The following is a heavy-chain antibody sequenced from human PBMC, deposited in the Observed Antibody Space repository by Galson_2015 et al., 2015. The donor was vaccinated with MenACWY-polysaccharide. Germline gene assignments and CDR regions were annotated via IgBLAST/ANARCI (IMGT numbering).Heavy chain of an antibody. D-gene: IGHD2-15*01. CDR1: GFTFSNYG. J-gene: IGHJ4*02. CDR3: AKDRGFCNGGSCYNTDY. CDR2: ISYDGRNK. V-gene: IGHV3-30*18. Sequence: SLRLSCAASGFTFSNYGMHWVRQAPGKGLEWVAAISYDGRNKYYADSVKGRFTIFRDDSKNTLYLQMNSLRAEDTAVYYCAKDRGFCNGGSCYNTDYWGQGTLVTVSS.